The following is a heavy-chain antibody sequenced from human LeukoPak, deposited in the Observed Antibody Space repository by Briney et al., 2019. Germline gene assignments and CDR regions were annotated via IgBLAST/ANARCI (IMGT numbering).Heavy chain of an antibody. CDR3: AMYINRVAGDV. CDR1: GFTFGKCW. CDR2: PNHEGADI. V-gene: IGHV3-7*01. J-gene: IGHJ6*02. Sequence: GGSLRLSCAASGFTFGKCWMRWVRQGRGKGREGGANPNHEGADIQYVHSVKGRFTSSRDNAKDSVYLKMDSLRAEDTAVYHCAMYINRVAGDVWGQGTTVTVSS. D-gene: IGHD1-14*01.